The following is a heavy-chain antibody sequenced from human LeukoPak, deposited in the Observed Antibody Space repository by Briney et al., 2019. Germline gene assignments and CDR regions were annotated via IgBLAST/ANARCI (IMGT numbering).Heavy chain of an antibody. D-gene: IGHD3-3*01. CDR2: IYDSETT. J-gene: IGHJ5*02. CDR1: GGSISSGGYY. V-gene: IGHV4-31*03. CDR3: ARGLTIFGVVLVGNWFDP. Sequence: PSETLSLTCTASGGSISSGGYYWSWIRQHPGKGLEWFGYIYDSETTYYNPSLKSRVTISADTSKNQFSLKLSSVTAADTAVYYCARGLTIFGVVLVGNWFDPWGQGTLVTVSS.